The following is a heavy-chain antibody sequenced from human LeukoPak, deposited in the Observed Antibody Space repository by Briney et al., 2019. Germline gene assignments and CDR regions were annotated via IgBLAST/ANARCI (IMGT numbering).Heavy chain of an antibody. CDR2: IYTSGST. D-gene: IGHD3-3*01. CDR1: GGSISSGSYY. Sequence: SETLSLTCTVSGGSISSGSYYWSWIRQPAGKGLEWIERIYTSGSTNYNPSLKSRVTISVDTSKNQFSLKLSSVTAADTAVYHCARGTYDFWSGQQFDPWGQGTLVTVSS. J-gene: IGHJ5*02. V-gene: IGHV4-61*02. CDR3: ARGTYDFWSGQQFDP.